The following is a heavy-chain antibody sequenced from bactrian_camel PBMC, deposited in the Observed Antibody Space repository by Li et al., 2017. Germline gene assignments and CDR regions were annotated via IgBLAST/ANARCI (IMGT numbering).Heavy chain of an antibody. Sequence: HVQLVESGGGSVQAGGSLTLSCTASGFSFGEADMAWYRQTPGNDCELLSYINSDGSTHSVDSVKGRFTISRDNAKFTVDLQMNSLKPEDTAMYYCAAEPDIAVGGGYCYATVKGNDYNYWGQGTQVTVS. J-gene: IGHJ4*01. CDR3: AAEPDIAVGGGYCYATVKGNDYNY. CDR1: GFSFGEAD. V-gene: IGHV3S53*01. D-gene: IGHD2*01. CDR2: INSDGST.